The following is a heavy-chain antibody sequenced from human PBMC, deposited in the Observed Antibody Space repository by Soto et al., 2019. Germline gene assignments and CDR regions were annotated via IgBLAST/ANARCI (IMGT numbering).Heavy chain of an antibody. CDR3: ARGRDITAAGGINWFDP. CDR1: GDSISTYY. Sequence: SETLSLTCTVSGDSISTYYWSWIRQPPGEGLEWIGYIYYNGNTNYNPSLKSRVTISVDTSKNQFSLRLSSVTAADTAVYYCARGRDITAAGGINWFDPWGQGTQVTVSS. J-gene: IGHJ5*02. D-gene: IGHD6-13*01. CDR2: IYYNGNT. V-gene: IGHV4-59*01.